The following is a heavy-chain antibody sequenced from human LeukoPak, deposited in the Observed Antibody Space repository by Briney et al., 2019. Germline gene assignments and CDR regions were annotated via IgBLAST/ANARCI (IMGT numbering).Heavy chain of an antibody. D-gene: IGHD1-26*01. CDR3: AREVGAIPS. J-gene: IGHJ4*02. CDR2: IYHSGST. CDR1: GGSISSGDYY. V-gene: IGHV4-30-4*08. Sequence: SETLSLTCTVSGGSISSGDYYWSWIRQPPGKGLEWIGYIYHSGSTYYNPSLKGRVTISVDTSKNQFSLKLSSVTAADTAVYYCAREVGAIPSWGQGTLVTVSS.